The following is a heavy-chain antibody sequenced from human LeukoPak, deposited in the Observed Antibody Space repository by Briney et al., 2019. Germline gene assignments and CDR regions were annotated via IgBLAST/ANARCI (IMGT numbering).Heavy chain of an antibody. CDR2: IKRDGSDK. D-gene: IGHD3-16*02. V-gene: IGHV3-7*01. J-gene: IGHJ4*02. CDR3: ARDAPPVV. CDR1: GFTFSSCW. Sequence: GGSLRLSCAASGFTFSSCWMSWVRQAPGKGLEWVANIKRDGSDKYYVDSVKGRFTISRDNAKNSLYLQMNSLRAEDTAVYYCARDAPPVVWGQGALVTVSS.